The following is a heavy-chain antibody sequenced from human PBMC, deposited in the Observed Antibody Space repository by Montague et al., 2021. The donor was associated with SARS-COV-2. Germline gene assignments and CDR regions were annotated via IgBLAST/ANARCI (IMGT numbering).Heavy chain of an antibody. J-gene: IGHJ6*02. Sequence: TLSLTCTVSGGSISSGKYYWSWLRQPAGKGLEWIGRMYTSGSTNYNPSLKSRVTISVDTSKNQFSLKLRSVTAADTAVYYCARASPVGSTISSWYYYGMDVWGQGTTVTVSS. V-gene: IGHV4-61*02. CDR3: ARASPVGSTISSWYYYGMDV. D-gene: IGHD1-26*01. CDR1: GGSISSGKYY. CDR2: MYTSGST.